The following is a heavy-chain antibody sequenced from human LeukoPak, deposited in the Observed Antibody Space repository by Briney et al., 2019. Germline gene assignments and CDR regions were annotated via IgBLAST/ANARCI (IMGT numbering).Heavy chain of an antibody. J-gene: IGHJ3*02. CDR1: GFSFSDYY. V-gene: IGHV3-11*01. CDR2: IGSGGSTI. CDR3: ATDSSGYYSYAFDI. Sequence: GGSLRLSCAASGFSFSDYYMSWIRQAPGKGLEWVAYIGSGGSTIFYADSVKGRFTISRDNAKNSLYLQMNSLRAEDTAVYYCATDSSGYYSYAFDIWGQGTMVTVSS. D-gene: IGHD3-22*01.